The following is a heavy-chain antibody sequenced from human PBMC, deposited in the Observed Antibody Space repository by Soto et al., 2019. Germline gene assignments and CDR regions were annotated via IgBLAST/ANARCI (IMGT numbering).Heavy chain of an antibody. CDR3: TRPITGTDGAFVNVMDV. Sequence: GGSLRLSCATSGFTFSDSAIHWVRQASGKGLEWVGRIRSKTNSYATVYGASVKGRFTISRDDSENTAYLQMNSLKIEDTAVYYCTRPITGTDGAFVNVMDVSGQGTTVTVSS. D-gene: IGHD1-20*01. J-gene: IGHJ6*02. V-gene: IGHV3-73*01. CDR1: GFTFSDSA. CDR2: IRSKTNSYAT.